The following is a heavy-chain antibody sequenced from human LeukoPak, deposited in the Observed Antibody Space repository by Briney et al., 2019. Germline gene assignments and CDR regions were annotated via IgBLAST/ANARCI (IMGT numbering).Heavy chain of an antibody. D-gene: IGHD6-19*01. V-gene: IGHV3-20*04. J-gene: IGHJ4*02. CDR3: ARYSSGWYLGYFNY. CDR2: FNWNGGST. Sequence: GGSLRLSCAASGFTLDDYGMSWVRQAPGKGLEWVSGFNWNGGSTGYADSVKGRFTISRDNAKNSLYLHMNSLRAEDTALYYCARYSSGWYLGYFNYWGQGTLVTVSS. CDR1: GFTLDDYG.